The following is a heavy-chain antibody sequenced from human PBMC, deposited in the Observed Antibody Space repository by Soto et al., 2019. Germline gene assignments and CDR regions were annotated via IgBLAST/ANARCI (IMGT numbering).Heavy chain of an antibody. J-gene: IGHJ6*03. CDR1: GYTFTSYD. D-gene: IGHD2-21*01. CDR3: ARALRWGYYYYYYYMDV. CDR2: MNPNSGNT. Sequence: ASVKVSCKASGYTFTSYDINLVRQATGQGLEWMGWMNPNSGNTGYAQKFQGRVTMTRNTSISTAYMELSSLRSEDTAVYYCARALRWGYYYYYYYMDVWGKGTTVTVSS. V-gene: IGHV1-8*01.